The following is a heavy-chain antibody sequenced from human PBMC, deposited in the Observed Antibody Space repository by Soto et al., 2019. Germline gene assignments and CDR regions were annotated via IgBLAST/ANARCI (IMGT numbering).Heavy chain of an antibody. CDR2: IYYDGSNK. CDR3: ARSKYSSSWYPFDY. D-gene: IGHD6-13*01. V-gene: IGHV3-33*01. CDR1: GFTFSSYG. J-gene: IGHJ4*02. Sequence: QVQLVESGGGVVQPGRSLRLSCAASGFTFSSYGMHWVRQAPGKGLEWVAVIYYDGSNKYYADSVKGRFTISRDNSKNTLYPQMNSLRAEDTAVFYCARSKYSSSWYPFDYWGQGTLVTVSS.